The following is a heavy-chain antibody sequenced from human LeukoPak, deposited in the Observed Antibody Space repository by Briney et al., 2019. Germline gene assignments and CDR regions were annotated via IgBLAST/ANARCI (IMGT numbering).Heavy chain of an antibody. Sequence: PSETLSLTCTVSGYSISSGYYWGWIRQPPGKGLEWIGTIYHSGSTYYNPSLKSRVTISVDTSKNQFSLKLSSVTAADTAVYYCARVNIVVVPAANGGGYYFDYWGQGTLVTVSS. J-gene: IGHJ4*02. CDR1: GYSISSGYY. CDR3: ARVNIVVVPAANGGGYYFDY. D-gene: IGHD2-2*01. V-gene: IGHV4-38-2*02. CDR2: IYHSGST.